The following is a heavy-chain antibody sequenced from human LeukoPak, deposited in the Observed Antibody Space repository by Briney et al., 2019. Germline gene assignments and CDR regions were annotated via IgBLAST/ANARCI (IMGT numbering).Heavy chain of an antibody. J-gene: IGHJ4*02. CDR1: GFTFSNAW. CDR2: IKSKTDGGTT. CDR3: TTNSRNEGLDY. D-gene: IGHD1-1*01. V-gene: IGHV3-15*01. Sequence: GGSLRLSCAASGFTFSNAWVSWVRQAPGKGLEWVGRIKSKTDGGTTDYAAPVKGRFTISRDDSKNTLYLQMNSLKTEDTAVYYCTTNSRNEGLDYWGQGTLVTVSS.